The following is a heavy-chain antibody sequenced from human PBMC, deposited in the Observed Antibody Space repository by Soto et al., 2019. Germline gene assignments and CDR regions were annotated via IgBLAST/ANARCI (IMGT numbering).Heavy chain of an antibody. CDR3: ARGHYYYGMDV. CDR1: NGSVSSGTYS. CDR2: IYYSGTT. J-gene: IGHJ6*02. Sequence: SETLSLTCAVSNGSVSSGTYSWSWVRQPPGKGLEWIEYIYYSGTTYYTPSLKSRITMSMDRANDHFSLKLTSVTAADAAVYFCARGHYYYGMDVWGQGITVTVSS. V-gene: IGHV4-30-2*01.